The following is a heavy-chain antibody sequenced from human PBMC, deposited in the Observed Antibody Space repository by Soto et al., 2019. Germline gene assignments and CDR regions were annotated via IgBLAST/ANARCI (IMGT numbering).Heavy chain of an antibody. J-gene: IGHJ4*02. D-gene: IGHD3-3*01. CDR1: GYTFTSYD. V-gene: IGHV1-8*01. CDR2: MNPNSGNT. CDR3: ARGQLRFLEWLSQQDFDY. Sequence: ASVKVSCKASGYTFTSYDINWVRQATGQGLEWMGWMNPNSGNTGYAQKFQGRVTMTRNTSISTAYMELSSLRSEDTAVYYCARGQLRFLEWLSQQDFDYWGQGTLVTVSS.